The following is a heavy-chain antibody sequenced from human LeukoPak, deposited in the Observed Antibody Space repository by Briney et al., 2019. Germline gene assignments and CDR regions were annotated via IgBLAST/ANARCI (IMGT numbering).Heavy chain of an antibody. CDR3: AQGDSGYENYYYYYYMGV. CDR1: GFTFSNYL. J-gene: IGHJ6*03. CDR2: ISGSGDIT. V-gene: IGHV3-23*01. Sequence: GGSLRLSCAASGFTFSNYLMNWVRQAPGKGLEWVSSISGSGDITHYADSVKGRFTMSRDNSKNTLYLQMNSLRAEDTAVYYCAQGDSGYENYYYYYYMGVWGKGTTVTVSS. D-gene: IGHD5-12*01.